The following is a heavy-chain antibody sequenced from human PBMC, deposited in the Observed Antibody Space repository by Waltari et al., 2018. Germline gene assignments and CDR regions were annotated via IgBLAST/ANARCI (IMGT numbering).Heavy chain of an antibody. CDR2: ISDDGGSK. CDR3: ARAGETVFGVVTRCDY. D-gene: IGHD3-3*01. CDR1: GFPFSIYS. J-gene: IGHJ4*02. V-gene: IGHV3-30-3*01. Sequence: QVHLVESGGGVVQPGRSLRLSWSSSGFPFSIYSMHWGRQAQGKGLEWVEFISDDGGSKNYVDSVKGRFTISRDNSKNTVYLQMNSLRPEDTAVYYCARAGETVFGVVTRCDYWGQGALVTVSS.